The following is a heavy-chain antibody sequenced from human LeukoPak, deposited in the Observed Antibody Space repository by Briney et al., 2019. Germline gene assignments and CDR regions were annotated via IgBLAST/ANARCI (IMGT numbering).Heavy chain of an antibody. CDR1: GGSFSGYY. CDR3: ARGFGTRLYFDY. CDR2: INHSGST. D-gene: IGHD3-10*01. Sequence: PSETLSLTCAVYGGSFSGYYWSWIRQPLGKGLEWIGEINHSGSTNYNPSLKSRVTISVDTSKNQFSLKLSSVTAADTAVYYCARGFGTRLYFDYWGQGTLVTVSS. V-gene: IGHV4-34*01. J-gene: IGHJ4*02.